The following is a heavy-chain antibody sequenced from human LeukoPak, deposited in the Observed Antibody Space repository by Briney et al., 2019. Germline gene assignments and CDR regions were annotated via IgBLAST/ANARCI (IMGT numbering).Heavy chain of an antibody. CDR1: GGSFSGYY. J-gene: IGHJ6*03. D-gene: IGHD5-24*01. CDR2: INHSGST. V-gene: IGHV4-34*01. CDR3: ARVEMATISDYYYYMDV. Sequence: PSETLSLTCAVYGGSFSGYYWSWIRQPPGEGLEWIGEINHSGSTDYNPSLKSRVTISVDTSKNQFSLKLSSVTAADTAVYYCARVEMATISDYYYYMDVWGKGTTVTVSS.